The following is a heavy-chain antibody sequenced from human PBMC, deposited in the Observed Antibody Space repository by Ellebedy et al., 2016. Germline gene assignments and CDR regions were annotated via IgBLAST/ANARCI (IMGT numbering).Heavy chain of an antibody. V-gene: IGHV3-49*03. CDR1: GFTFGDYA. D-gene: IGHD6-13*01. CDR2: IRSKAYGGTT. CDR3: TRDANMIAAADY. Sequence: GGSLRLSXTAPGFTFGDYAMSWFRQAPGKGLEWVGFIRSKAYGGTTEYAASVKGRFTISRDDSKSIAYLQMNSLKTEDTAVYYCTRDANMIAAADYWGQGTLVTVSS. J-gene: IGHJ4*02.